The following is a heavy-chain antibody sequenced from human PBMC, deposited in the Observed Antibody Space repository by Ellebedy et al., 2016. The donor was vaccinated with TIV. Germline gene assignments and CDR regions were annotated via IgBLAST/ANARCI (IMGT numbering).Heavy chain of an antibody. J-gene: IGHJ4*02. CDR3: AKDPTKGRKIEFDY. CDR2: ISGSGGST. Sequence: GESLKISCAASGFTFSSYAMSWVRQAPGKGLEWVSAISGSGGSTYYADSVKGRFTISRDNSKNTLYLQMNSLRAEDTAVYYCAKDPTKGRKIEFDYWGQGTLVTVSS. V-gene: IGHV3-23*01. CDR1: GFTFSSYA.